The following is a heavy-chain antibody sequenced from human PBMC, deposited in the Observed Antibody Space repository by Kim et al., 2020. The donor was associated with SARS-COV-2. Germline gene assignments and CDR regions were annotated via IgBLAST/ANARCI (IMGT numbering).Heavy chain of an antibody. CDR3: ARDALYNWNEVDY. J-gene: IGHJ4*02. Sequence: GGSLRLSCAASGFTFSSYSMNWVRQAPGKGLEWVSYISSSSTIYYADSVKGRFTISRDNAKNSLYLQMNSLRDEDTAVYYCARDALYNWNEVDYWGQGTL. D-gene: IGHD1-20*01. CDR1: GFTFSSYS. V-gene: IGHV3-48*02. CDR2: ISSSSTI.